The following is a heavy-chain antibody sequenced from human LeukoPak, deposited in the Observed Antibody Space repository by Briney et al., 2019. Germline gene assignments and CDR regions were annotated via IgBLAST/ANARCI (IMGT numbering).Heavy chain of an antibody. CDR3: ARDLIMGVVVVIRPMGY. V-gene: IGHV3-30-3*01. CDR2: ISYDGSNK. D-gene: IGHD3-22*01. Sequence: PGGSLRLSCAASGFTFSSYAMHWVRQAPGKGLEWVAVISYDGSNKYYADSVKGRFTISRDNSKNTLYLQMNSLRAEDTAVYYCARDLIMGVVVVIRPMGYWCQGTLVTVSS. CDR1: GFTFSSYA. J-gene: IGHJ4*02.